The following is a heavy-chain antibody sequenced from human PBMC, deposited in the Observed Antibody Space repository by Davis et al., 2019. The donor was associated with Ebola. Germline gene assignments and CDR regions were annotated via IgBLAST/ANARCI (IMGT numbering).Heavy chain of an antibody. CDR1: GYRFTSYW. V-gene: IGHV5-51*01. D-gene: IGHD4-17*01. CDR3: ARRGPNYGDYVDY. J-gene: IGHJ4*02. CDR2: IYPGDSET. Sequence: GESLKISCKGSGYRFTSYWIGWVRQMPGKGLEWMGIIYPGDSETRYNPSFQGQVTISADRSINTAYLQWSSLKASDTAMYYCARRGPNYGDYVDYWGQGTLVTVSS.